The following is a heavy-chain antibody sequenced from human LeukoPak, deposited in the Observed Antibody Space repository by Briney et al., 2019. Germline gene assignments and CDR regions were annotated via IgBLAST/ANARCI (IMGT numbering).Heavy chain of an antibody. D-gene: IGHD5-12*01. CDR2: IYYSGST. Sequence: PSETLSLTCTVSGGSISSSSYYWGWIRQPPGKGLEWIGSIYYSGSTYYNSSLKSRVTISVDTSKNQFSLKLSSVTAADTAVYYCARQVWDSGYDLDYWGQGTLVTVSS. CDR1: GGSISSSSYY. J-gene: IGHJ4*02. V-gene: IGHV4-39*01. CDR3: ARQVWDSGYDLDY.